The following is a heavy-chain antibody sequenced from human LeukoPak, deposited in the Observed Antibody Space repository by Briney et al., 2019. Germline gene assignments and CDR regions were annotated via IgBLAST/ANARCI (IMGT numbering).Heavy chain of an antibody. D-gene: IGHD3-3*01. Sequence: GGSLRLSCAASGFTFSDYYMSWIRQAPGKGLEWVSYISSSGSTIYYADSVKGRFTISRDSAKNSLYLQMNSLRAEDTAVYYRATDTYYDFWSGPVEYWGQGTLVTVSS. J-gene: IGHJ4*02. V-gene: IGHV3-11*04. CDR1: GFTFSDYY. CDR3: ATDTYYDFWSGPVEY. CDR2: ISSSGSTI.